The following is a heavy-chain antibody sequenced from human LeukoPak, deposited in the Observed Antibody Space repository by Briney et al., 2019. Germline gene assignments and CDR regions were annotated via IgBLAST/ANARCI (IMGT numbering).Heavy chain of an antibody. D-gene: IGHD2-8*01. V-gene: IGHV1-8*01. CDR1: GYTFTSYD. J-gene: IGHJ5*02. Sequence: GASVNVSCKASGYTFTSYDINWVRQATGQGLEWMGWMNPNSGNTGYAQKFQGRVTMTRNTSISTAYMELSSLRSEDTAVYYCARYPYCTNGVCLNGGDWFDPWGQGTLVTVSS. CDR2: MNPNSGNT. CDR3: ARYPYCTNGVCLNGGDWFDP.